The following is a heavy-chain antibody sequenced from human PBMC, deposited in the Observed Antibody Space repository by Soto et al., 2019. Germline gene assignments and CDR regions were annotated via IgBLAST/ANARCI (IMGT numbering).Heavy chain of an antibody. CDR3: AKDRVIQLLPIWPDP. CDR2: VSSDGSNK. Sequence: QEHLVESGGGVLQPGTSLRLSCVASGFSFSKYGMHWVRQAPGKGLEWVASVSSDGSNKYYADSVKGRFTISRDNSKSTLYLQVDSRRGDDTAVYYCAKDRVIQLLPIWPDPWGQGTLVTVSS. CDR1: GFSFSKYG. V-gene: IGHV3-30*18. D-gene: IGHD2-2*01. J-gene: IGHJ5*02.